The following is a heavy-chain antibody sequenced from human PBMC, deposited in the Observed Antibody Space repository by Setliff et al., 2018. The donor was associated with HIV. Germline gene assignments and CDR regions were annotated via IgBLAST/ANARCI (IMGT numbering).Heavy chain of an antibody. Sequence: GESLKISCKGSGYSFSNYWIGWVRQMPGKGLEWMGVIYPGDSDTRYNPSLQGQVAISADKSISTAYLQWSSLKASDTAMYYCARFVHSSGWYSSSYYYYMDVWGKGTTGTV. D-gene: IGHD3-22*01. V-gene: IGHV5-51*01. CDR1: GYSFSNYW. J-gene: IGHJ6*03. CDR3: ARFVHSSGWYSSSYYYYMDV. CDR2: IYPGDSDT.